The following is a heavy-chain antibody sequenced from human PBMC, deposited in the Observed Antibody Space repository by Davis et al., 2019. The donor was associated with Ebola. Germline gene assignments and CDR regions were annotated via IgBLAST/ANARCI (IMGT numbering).Heavy chain of an antibody. CDR1: GGSISSYY. CDR2: IYYSEST. CDR3: ARFLMEPRGGDWFDP. D-gene: IGHD2-21*01. J-gene: IGHJ5*02. Sequence: PSETLSLTCTVSGGSISSYYWSWIRQPPGKGLEWIGYIYYSESTNYNPSLKSRVTISVDTSKNQFSLKLSSVTAADTAVYYCARFLMEPRGGDWFDPWGQGTLVTVSS. V-gene: IGHV4-59*01.